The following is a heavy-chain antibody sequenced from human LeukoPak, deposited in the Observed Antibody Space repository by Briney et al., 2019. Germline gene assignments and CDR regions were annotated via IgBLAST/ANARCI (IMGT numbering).Heavy chain of an antibody. Sequence: TSETLSLTCAVYGGSFSGYYWSWIRQPPGKGLEWIGEINHSGSTNYNPSLKSRVTISVDTSKNQFSLKLSSVTAADTAVYYCARGYSSSWQYWGQGTLVTVSS. V-gene: IGHV4-34*01. D-gene: IGHD6-13*01. CDR3: ARGYSSSWQY. CDR1: GGSFSGYY. CDR2: INHSGST. J-gene: IGHJ4*02.